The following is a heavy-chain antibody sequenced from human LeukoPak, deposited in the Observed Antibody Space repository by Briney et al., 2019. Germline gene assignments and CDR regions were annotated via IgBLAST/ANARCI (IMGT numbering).Heavy chain of an antibody. J-gene: IGHJ5*02. D-gene: IGHD6-19*01. Sequence: PSETLSLTCAVYGGSFSGYYWSWIRQPPGKGLEWIGEINHSGSTNYNPSLKSRVTISVDTSKNQFSLKLSSVTAADTAVYYCASSGQWLWFDPWGQGTLVTVSS. CDR1: GGSFSGYY. CDR3: ASSGQWLWFDP. CDR2: INHSGST. V-gene: IGHV4-34*01.